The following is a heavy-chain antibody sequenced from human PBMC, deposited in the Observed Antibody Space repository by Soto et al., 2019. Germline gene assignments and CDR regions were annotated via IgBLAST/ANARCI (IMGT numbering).Heavy chain of an antibody. CDR2: ISSSSRHI. CDR1: GFTFNSYS. J-gene: IGHJ3*01. V-gene: IGHV3-21*01. CDR3: IPGESSGSSHDGLHI. D-gene: IGHD6-19*01. Sequence: GGSLRLSCAASGFTFNSYSMNWVRQAPGKGLEWVLSISSSSRHIYYVDSVKGRFTISRDNAKNAVFLQMTSLTVEDAAVYYFIPGESSGSSHDGLHIGGRGTMVSVSS.